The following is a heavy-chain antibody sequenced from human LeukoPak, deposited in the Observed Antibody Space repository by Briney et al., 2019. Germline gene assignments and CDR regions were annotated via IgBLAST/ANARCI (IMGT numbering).Heavy chain of an antibody. CDR3: ARGMDSSGYYALYY. CDR1: GGTISSYY. CDR2: IYTSGST. Sequence: SETLSLTCTVSGGTISSYYWSWIRQPAGKGLEWIGRIYTSGSTNYNPSLTSRVTMSVDTSKNQFSLKLSSETAADTAVYYCARGMDSSGYYALYYWGQGTLVTVSS. V-gene: IGHV4-4*07. J-gene: IGHJ4*02. D-gene: IGHD3-22*01.